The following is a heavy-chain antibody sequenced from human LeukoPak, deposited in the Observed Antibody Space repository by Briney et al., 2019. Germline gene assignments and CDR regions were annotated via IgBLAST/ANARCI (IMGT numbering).Heavy chain of an antibody. J-gene: IGHJ4*02. V-gene: IGHV3-33*01. CDR2: IWYDGSNK. CDR3: ARDRTAMVTVGDY. D-gene: IGHD5-18*01. CDR1: GFTFSSYG. Sequence: GGSLRLSCAASGFTFSSYGMHWVRQAPGKGLEWVAVIWYDGSNKYYADSVKGRFTISRDNSKNTLYLQMNSLRAEDTAVYYCARDRTAMVTVGDYWGQETLVTVSS.